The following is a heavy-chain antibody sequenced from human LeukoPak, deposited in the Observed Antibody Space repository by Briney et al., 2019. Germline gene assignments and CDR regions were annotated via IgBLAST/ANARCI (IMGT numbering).Heavy chain of an antibody. CDR3: ARGHTRGYNYEDYFDY. V-gene: IGHV3-21*01. D-gene: IGHD5-18*01. Sequence: GGSLRLSCAASGFTFSSYSMNWVRQAPGKGLEWVSSISSSSYIYYADSVKGRFTISRDNAKNSLYLQMNSLRAEDTAVYYCARGHTRGYNYEDYFDYWGQGTLVTVSS. CDR1: GFTFSSYS. CDR2: ISSSSYI. J-gene: IGHJ4*02.